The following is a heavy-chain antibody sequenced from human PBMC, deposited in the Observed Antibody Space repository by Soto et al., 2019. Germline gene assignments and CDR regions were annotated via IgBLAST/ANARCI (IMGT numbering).Heavy chain of an antibody. J-gene: IGHJ4*02. D-gene: IGHD6-6*01. CDR3: AKLGSSADSFDY. CDR1: GFIFDDYS. Sequence: EVPLVESGGVVVQPGGSLRLSCAASGFIFDDYSMHWIRQPPGKGLEWVSLISWDGVDTYYADSVKGRFTASRDNSKNSLYLQINSLTTDDTALYYCAKLGSSADSFDYWGQGTLVTVSS. CDR2: ISWDGVDT. V-gene: IGHV3-43*01.